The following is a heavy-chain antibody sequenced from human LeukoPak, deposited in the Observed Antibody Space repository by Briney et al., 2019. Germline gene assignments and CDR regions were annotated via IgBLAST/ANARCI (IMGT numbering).Heavy chain of an antibody. V-gene: IGHV4-30-4*08. D-gene: IGHD6-19*01. CDR1: GGSISSGDYY. CDR3: ARDSIGWDRRWFDP. CDR2: IYYSGST. J-gene: IGHJ5*02. Sequence: PSQTLSLTCTVSGGSISSGDYYWRWIRQPPGKGLEWIGYIYYSGSTYYNPSLKSRVTISVDTSKNQFSLKLSSVTAADTAVYYCARDSIGWDRRWFDPWGQGTLVTVSS.